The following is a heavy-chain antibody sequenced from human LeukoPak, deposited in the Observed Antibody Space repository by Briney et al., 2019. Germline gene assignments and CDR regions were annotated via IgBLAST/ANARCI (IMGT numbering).Heavy chain of an antibody. CDR2: IYYSGST. Sequence: SETLSLTCTVSGGSISGYYWSWIRQPPGKGLEWIGYIYYSGSTNYNPSLKSRVTISVDTSKNQFSLKLSSVTAADTAVYYCARHLHYSYGQYYFDYWGQGTLVTVSS. D-gene: IGHD5-18*01. V-gene: IGHV4-59*08. CDR3: ARHLHYSYGQYYFDY. CDR1: GGSISGYY. J-gene: IGHJ4*02.